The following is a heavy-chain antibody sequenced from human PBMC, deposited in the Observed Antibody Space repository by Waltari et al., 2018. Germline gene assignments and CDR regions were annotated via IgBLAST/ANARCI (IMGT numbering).Heavy chain of an antibody. D-gene: IGHD3-10*01. Sequence: EVQLVESGGGLVKPGGSLRLSCTNYGFTFSTYGMSWVRQAPGKGLQWVSSISSSSSYIYYADSMKGRFTISRDNDKNSLYLQMNSLRAEDTAVYYCARGWFGESEAVDYWGHGALVTVSS. CDR3: ARGWFGESEAVDY. CDR1: GFTFSTYG. CDR2: ISSSSSYI. V-gene: IGHV3-21*02. J-gene: IGHJ4*01.